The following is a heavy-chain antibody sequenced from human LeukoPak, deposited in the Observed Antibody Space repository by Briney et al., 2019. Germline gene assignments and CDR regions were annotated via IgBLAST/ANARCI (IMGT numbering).Heavy chain of an antibody. CDR3: TTAVGTDFYDYGLDA. V-gene: IGHV3-73*01. CDR1: GFTFSGSA. CDR2: IRSKANTYAT. Sequence: GGSLRLSCAASGFTFSGSAMHWVRQASGKGLEWVGRIRSKANTYATAYAASVKGRFTISRDDSKNTAYLQLNSPKTEDTAVYYCTTAVGTDFYDYGLDAWGQGTTVTVSS. J-gene: IGHJ6*02. D-gene: IGHD6-13*01.